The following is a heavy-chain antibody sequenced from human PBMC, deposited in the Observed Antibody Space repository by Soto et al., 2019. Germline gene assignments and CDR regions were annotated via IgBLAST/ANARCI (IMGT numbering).Heavy chain of an antibody. CDR2: IDRDGSGK. CDR1: GLNFSGHR. CDR3: ARESSGYPDS. V-gene: IGHV3-7*01. Sequence: PGGSMRLSCAASGLNFSGHRRTWVRQAPGKGLEWVANIDRDGSGKYYMDSVRGRLTISRDNAKNSLYLQLSSLRDEDTAIYYCARESSGYPDSWGQGTLVTVSS. D-gene: IGHD3-22*01. J-gene: IGHJ4*02.